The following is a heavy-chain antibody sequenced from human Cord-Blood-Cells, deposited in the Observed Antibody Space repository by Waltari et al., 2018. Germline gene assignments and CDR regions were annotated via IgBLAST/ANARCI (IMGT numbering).Heavy chain of an antibody. CDR1: GYTFTSYD. CDR2: MNTNSGNT. V-gene: IGHV1-8*03. Sequence: QVQLVQSGAEVKKPGASVKVSCKASGYTFTSYDINWVRQATGQGLEWMGWMNTNSGNTGYAQKFQGRVTITRNTSISTAYMELSSLRSEDTAVYYCARGRPLYDSSGYYFDYWGQGTLVTVSS. D-gene: IGHD3-22*01. J-gene: IGHJ4*02. CDR3: ARGRPLYDSSGYYFDY.